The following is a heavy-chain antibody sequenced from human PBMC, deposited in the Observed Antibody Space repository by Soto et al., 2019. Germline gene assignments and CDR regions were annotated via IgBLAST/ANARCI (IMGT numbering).Heavy chain of an antibody. Sequence: QVQLQESGPGLVKPSQTLSLTCTVSGGSIRSDGFYWTWVRHLPGKGLEWVGFIYYSGSTYYNPSLKSRLTISMDSSRNQFFLRLSSVTAADMAVYYCARGPKNLGGSFYYGMDVWGQGTTVTVSS. CDR3: ARGPKNLGGSFYYGMDV. J-gene: IGHJ6*02. CDR1: GGSIRSDGFY. CDR2: IYYSGST. V-gene: IGHV4-31*03.